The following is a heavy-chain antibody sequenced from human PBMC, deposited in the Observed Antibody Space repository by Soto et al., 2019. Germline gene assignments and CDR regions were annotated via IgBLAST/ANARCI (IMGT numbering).Heavy chain of an antibody. J-gene: IGHJ5*02. V-gene: IGHV3-23*01. CDR2: ISDSGDST. Sequence: GGSLRLSCVDSGFTFSSYAMSWVRQAPEKGLEWVSGISDSGDSTESADLSMGLVTISFDTSKNTLLLQNNSIIVEATASYYCVSPGIAISGFWLAPWGQGNQVTVSA. D-gene: IGHD6-13*01. CDR3: VSPGIAISGFWLAP. CDR1: GFTFSSYA.